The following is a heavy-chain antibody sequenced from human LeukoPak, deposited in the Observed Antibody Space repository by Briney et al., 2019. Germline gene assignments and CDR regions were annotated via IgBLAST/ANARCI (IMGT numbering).Heavy chain of an antibody. Sequence: GGSLRLSCAASGFTFSSYAMSWVRQAPGKGLEWVSAISGSGGSTYYADSVKGRFTISRDNSKNTLYLQMNSLRAEDTAVYHCATAILTGYYMSGSYFDYWGQGTLVTVSS. J-gene: IGHJ4*02. D-gene: IGHD3-9*01. CDR3: ATAILTGYYMSGSYFDY. CDR2: ISGSGGST. V-gene: IGHV3-23*01. CDR1: GFTFSSYA.